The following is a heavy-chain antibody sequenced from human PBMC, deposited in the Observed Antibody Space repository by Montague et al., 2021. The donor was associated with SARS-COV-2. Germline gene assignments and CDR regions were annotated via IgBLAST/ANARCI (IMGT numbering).Heavy chain of an antibody. V-gene: IGHV4-61*02. J-gene: IGHJ4*02. D-gene: IGHD3-10*01. CDR1: GDSISSGTHY. Sequence: TLSLTCTVSGDSISSGTHYWSWIRQPAGKGLEWVGRVYTSGDTNYNPSLKSRVTISVATSNNQFSLNLSSVTAADTAVYYCVRHGDGAYFLFDYWGQGTLVTVSS. CDR3: VRHGDGAYFLFDY. CDR2: VYTSGDT.